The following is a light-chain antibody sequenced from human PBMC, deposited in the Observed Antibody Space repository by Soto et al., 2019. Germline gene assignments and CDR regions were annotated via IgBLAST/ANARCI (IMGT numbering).Light chain of an antibody. CDR1: SSDVGGYNY. CDR3: SSYTTSNTRQIV. J-gene: IGLJ1*01. Sequence: QSALTRPASVSGSPGQSITISCTGTSSDVGGYNYVSWYQHHPGKAPKLMIFDVSNRPSVVSNRFSGSKSGNTASLTISGLQPEDEADYYCSSYTTSNTRQIVFGTGTKVTVL. V-gene: IGLV2-14*03. CDR2: DVS.